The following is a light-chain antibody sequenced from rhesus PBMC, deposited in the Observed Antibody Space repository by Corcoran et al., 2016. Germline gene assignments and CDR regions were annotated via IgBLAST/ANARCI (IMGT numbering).Light chain of an antibody. Sequence: DIQMTQSPSSLSASVGDTVTITCRASQGIRSYLKWYQQKPGKAPKLLFYDVSSLERGVPSRFSGSGSGTDFTLTISRLQPEDFAVYYCLQHNDYPLTFGGGTKVEIK. CDR3: LQHNDYPLT. CDR2: DVS. V-gene: IGKV1-28*03. CDR1: QGIRSY. J-gene: IGKJ4*01.